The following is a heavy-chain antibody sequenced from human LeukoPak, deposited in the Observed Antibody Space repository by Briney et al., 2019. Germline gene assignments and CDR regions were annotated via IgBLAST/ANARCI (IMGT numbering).Heavy chain of an antibody. CDR2: IKGDERST. CDR1: GFTFSSYW. D-gene: IGHD3-10*01. J-gene: IGHJ1*01. CDR3: AKDQGYYGSGSYKEYFQH. Sequence: GGSLRLSCAASGFTFSSYWLHWVRQAPGKGLVWVSRIKGDERSTYYADSVKGRFTTSRDNSKNTLYLQMNSLRAEDTAIYYCAKDQGYYGSGSYKEYFQHWGQGTLVTVSS. V-gene: IGHV3-74*01.